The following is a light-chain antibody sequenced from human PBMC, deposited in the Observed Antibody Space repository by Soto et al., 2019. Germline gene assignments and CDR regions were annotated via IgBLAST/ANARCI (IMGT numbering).Light chain of an antibody. CDR1: RSISNY. J-gene: IGKJ2*01. V-gene: IGKV1-39*01. CDR2: AAS. Sequence: DIQMTQSPSSLSASVGDRVTITCRASRSISNYLNWYQQKPGRLPKLLIYAASSLQSGVPSRFSGRGSGTDFTLIISSLQHEDFATYYCQQGYSARYTFGPGTKLEI. CDR3: QQGYSARYT.